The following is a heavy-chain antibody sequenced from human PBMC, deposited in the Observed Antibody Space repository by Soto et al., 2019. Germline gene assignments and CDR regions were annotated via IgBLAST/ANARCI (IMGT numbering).Heavy chain of an antibody. D-gene: IGHD3-10*02. CDR2: SPDDGTYQ. V-gene: IGHV3-33*05. CDR1: GFTFSRYG. J-gene: IGHJ3*02. Sequence: QEQLVESGGGVVQPGRSLRLSCAASGFTFSRYGMHWVRQAPGKGLEWVAVSPDDGTYQYYTDSVKDRFTISRDNSKGTLYLQMNYLRAEDTAVYYCVRDDDRDAKGFEIWGQGTLVTVSS. CDR3: VRDDDRDAKGFEI.